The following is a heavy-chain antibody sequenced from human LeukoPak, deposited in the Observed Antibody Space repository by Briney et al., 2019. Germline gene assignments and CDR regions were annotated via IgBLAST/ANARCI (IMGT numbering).Heavy chain of an antibody. V-gene: IGHV4-31*03. CDR3: ARQHCSGGRCFYNDY. Sequence: SETLSLTCTVSGGSISSGDYYWNWILQHPGKGLEWIGYIYSSGSTYYNPSLKSRVTISVDTSKNQFSLNLRSMTVADTAVYYCARQHCSGGRCFYNDYWGQGTLVTVSS. J-gene: IGHJ4*02. D-gene: IGHD2-15*01. CDR1: GGSISSGDYY. CDR2: IYSSGST.